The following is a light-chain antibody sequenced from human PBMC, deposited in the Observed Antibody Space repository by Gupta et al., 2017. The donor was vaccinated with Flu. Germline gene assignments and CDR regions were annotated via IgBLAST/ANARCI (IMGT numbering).Light chain of an antibody. Sequence: QSVLTHPPSASGTPGQRVTISCSGIRSNIGSNTVNWYQQLPGAAPKLLIFNDNERPSGVPDRFSGSKSGTSASLAISGLQSEDEADYYCQAWDDSLTGHSFGGGTKLTV. J-gene: IGLJ2*01. V-gene: IGLV1-44*01. CDR1: RSNIGSNT. CDR3: QAWDDSLTGHS. CDR2: NDN.